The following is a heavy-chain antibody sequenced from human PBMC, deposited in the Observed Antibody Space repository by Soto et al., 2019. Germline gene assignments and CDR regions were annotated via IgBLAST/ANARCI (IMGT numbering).Heavy chain of an antibody. CDR2: IRSKANSYAT. V-gene: IGHV3-73*01. D-gene: IGHD1-26*01. J-gene: IGHJ4*02. Sequence: HPGGSLRLSCAASGFTFSGSAMHWVRQASGKGLEWVGRIRSKANSYATAYAASVKGRFTISRDDSKNTAYLQMNSLKTEDTAVYYCTRAYSGRYYLSEPLDYWGQGTLVTVSS. CDR3: TRAYSGRYYLSEPLDY. CDR1: GFTFSGSA.